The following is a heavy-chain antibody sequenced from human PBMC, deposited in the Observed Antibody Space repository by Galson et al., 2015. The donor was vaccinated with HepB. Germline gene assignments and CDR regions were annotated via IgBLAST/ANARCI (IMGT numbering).Heavy chain of an antibody. Sequence: SVKVSCKASGYTFTSYAMNWVRQAPGQGLEWMGWINTNTGNPTYAQGFTGRFVFSLDTSVSTAYLQISSLKAEDTAVYYSARGRYDILTGYYNWYFDLWGRGTLVTVSS. J-gene: IGHJ2*01. V-gene: IGHV7-4-1*02. CDR2: INTNTGNP. CDR1: GYTFTSYA. CDR3: ARGRYDILTGYYNWYFDL. D-gene: IGHD3-9*01.